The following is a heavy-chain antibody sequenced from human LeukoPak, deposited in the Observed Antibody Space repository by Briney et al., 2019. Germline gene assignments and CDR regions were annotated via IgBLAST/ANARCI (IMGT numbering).Heavy chain of an antibody. D-gene: IGHD6-13*01. CDR2: VTVSDNNT. V-gene: IGHV3-23*01. Sequence: SGGSLRLSCAASGFPFNYYAVTWVRQAPGKGLEWVSTVTVSDNNTYYADSLQGRFTLSGDRAKNTVFLQMDSLRVGDTAVYYCAMATSWYRIDQWGQGTLVTVSS. CDR3: AMATSWYRIDQ. CDR1: GFPFNYYA. J-gene: IGHJ4*02.